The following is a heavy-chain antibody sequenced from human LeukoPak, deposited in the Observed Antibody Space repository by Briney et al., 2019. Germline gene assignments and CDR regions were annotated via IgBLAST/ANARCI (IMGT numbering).Heavy chain of an antibody. J-gene: IGHJ4*02. V-gene: IGHV3-30-3*01. Sequence: GRSLRLSCAASGFTFSSYAMRRVRQAPGKGLEWVAVISYDGSNKYYADSVKGRFTISRDNSKNTLYLQMNSLRAEDTAVYYCARDSAQVDVVVTAMEVPDSDYRGQGTLVTVSS. D-gene: IGHD2-21*02. CDR3: ARDSAQVDVVVTAMEVPDSDY. CDR1: GFTFSSYA. CDR2: ISYDGSNK.